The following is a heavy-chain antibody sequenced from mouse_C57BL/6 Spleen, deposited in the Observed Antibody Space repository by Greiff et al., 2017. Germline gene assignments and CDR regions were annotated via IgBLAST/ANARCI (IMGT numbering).Heavy chain of an antibody. J-gene: IGHJ4*01. CDR3: AREALLRDAMDD. CDR1: GYTFTSYW. D-gene: IGHD1-1*01. V-gene: IGHV1-64*01. CDR2: IHPNSGST. Sequence: QVQLQQPGAELVKPGASVKLSCKASGYTFTSYWMHWVKQRPGQGLEWIGMIHPNSGSTNYNEKFKSKATLTVDKSSSTAYMQLSSLTSEDSAVYYCAREALLRDAMDDWGQGTSVTVSS.